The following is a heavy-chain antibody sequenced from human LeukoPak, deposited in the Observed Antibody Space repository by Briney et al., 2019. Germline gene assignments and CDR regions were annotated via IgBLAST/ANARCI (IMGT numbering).Heavy chain of an antibody. D-gene: IGHD3-9*01. CDR1: GASVSNNIYY. V-gene: IGHV4-61*01. CDR2: IYCGGSA. CDR3: TRIRRAGRDLTGLDDY. J-gene: IGHJ4*02. Sequence: PSETLSLTCTVSGASVSNNIYYWNWIRQPPGKGLEWIGYIYCGGSANYNPSLKSRATISLDTSKDQFSLKLTSVTAADTAVYYCTRIRRAGRDLTGLDDYWGQGTLVTVSS.